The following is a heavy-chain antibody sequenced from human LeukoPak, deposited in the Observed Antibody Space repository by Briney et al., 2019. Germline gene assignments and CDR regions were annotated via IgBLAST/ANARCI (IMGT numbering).Heavy chain of an antibody. CDR2: IWYDGSNK. CDR1: GFTFSSYG. J-gene: IGHJ6*02. CDR3: ARDLYYYDSSGYYYYYYGMDV. V-gene: IGHV3-33*01. D-gene: IGHD3-22*01. Sequence: PGRSLRLSCAASGFTFSSYGMPWARQAPGKGLEWVAVIWYDGSNKYYADSVKGRFTISRDNSKNTLYLQMNSLRAEDTAVYYCARDLYYYDSSGYYYYYYGMDVWGQGTTVTVSS.